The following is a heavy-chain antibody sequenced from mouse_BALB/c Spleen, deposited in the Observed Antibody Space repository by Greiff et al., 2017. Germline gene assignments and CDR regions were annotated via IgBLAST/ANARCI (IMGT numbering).Heavy chain of an antibody. CDR1: GFSLTSYG. Sequence: VKLQESGPGLVAPSQSLSITCTVSGFSLTSYGVHWVRQPPGKGLEWLGVIWAGGSTNYNSALMSRLSISKDNSKSQVFLKMNSLQTDDTAMYYCARDLHVLSTMITTAYWGQGTLVTVSA. CDR3: ARDLHVLSTMITTAY. V-gene: IGHV2-9*02. J-gene: IGHJ3*01. D-gene: IGHD2-4*01. CDR2: IWAGGST.